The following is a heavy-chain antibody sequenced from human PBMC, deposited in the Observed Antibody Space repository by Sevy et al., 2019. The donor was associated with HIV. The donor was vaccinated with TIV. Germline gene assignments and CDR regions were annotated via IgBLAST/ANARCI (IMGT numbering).Heavy chain of an antibody. CDR3: ARQSYYGSGSYTRSFDY. CDR1: GCSFTSYW. D-gene: IGHD3-10*01. V-gene: IGHV5-51*01. J-gene: IGHJ4*02. CDR2: IYPGDSDT. Sequence: GESLKISCKGSGCSFTSYWIGWVRQMPGKGLEWMGIIYPGDSDTRYSPSFQGQVTISADKSISTAYLQWSSLKASDTAMYYCARQSYYGSGSYTRSFDYWGQGTLVTVSS.